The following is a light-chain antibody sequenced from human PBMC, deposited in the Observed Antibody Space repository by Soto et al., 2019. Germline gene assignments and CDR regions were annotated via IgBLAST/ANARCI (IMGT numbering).Light chain of an antibody. CDR1: QSVSSN. CDR3: QQYNNWPKT. J-gene: IGKJ1*01. V-gene: IGKV3-15*01. Sequence: EIVMTQSPATLSVSPGERATLSCRASQSVSSNLAWYRQKPGQAPWLLIYGASTRATDIPARFSGSGSGTEFTFTISSLQSEDFAVYYCQQYNNWPKTFGQGTKVDIK. CDR2: GAS.